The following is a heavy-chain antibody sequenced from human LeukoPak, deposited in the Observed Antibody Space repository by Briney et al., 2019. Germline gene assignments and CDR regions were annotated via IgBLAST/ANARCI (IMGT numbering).Heavy chain of an antibody. CDR2: INSDGSST. D-gene: IGHD2-2*01. CDR1: GFTFSSYW. V-gene: IGHV3-74*01. Sequence: PGGSLRLSCAASGFTFSSYWMHWVRQAPGKGLVWVSRINSDGSSTSYADSVKGRFTISRDNAKNTLYLQMSSLRAEDTAVYYCARAGGDCSSTSCYSIPLDYWGQGTLVTVSS. CDR3: ARAGGDCSSTSCYSIPLDY. J-gene: IGHJ4*02.